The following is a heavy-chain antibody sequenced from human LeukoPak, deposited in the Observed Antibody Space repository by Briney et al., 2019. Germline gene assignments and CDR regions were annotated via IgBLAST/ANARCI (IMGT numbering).Heavy chain of an antibody. J-gene: IGHJ3*02. V-gene: IGHV3-9*01. CDR2: ISWNSGSI. Sequence: GGSLRLSCAASGFTFDDYAMHWVRQAPGKGLEWVSGISWNSGSIGYADSVKGRFTISRDNAKNSLYLQMNSLRAEDTALYYCAKELSAFDIWGQGTMVTVSS. CDR1: GFTFDDYA. CDR3: AKELSAFDI.